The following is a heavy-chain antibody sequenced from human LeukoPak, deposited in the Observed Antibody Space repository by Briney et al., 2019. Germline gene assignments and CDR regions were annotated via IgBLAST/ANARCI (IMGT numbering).Heavy chain of an antibody. CDR2: ISGSGGSA. J-gene: IGHJ4*02. D-gene: IGHD4-23*01. CDR1: GFTFSSYA. CDR3: AKDGALLRWPVYYFDY. V-gene: IGHV3-23*01. Sequence: GGSLRLSCAASGFTFSSYAMSWVRQAPGKGLEWVSAISGSGGSAYYADSVKGRFTISRDNSKNTLYLQMNSLRAEDTAVYYCAKDGALLRWPVYYFDYWGQGTLVTVSS.